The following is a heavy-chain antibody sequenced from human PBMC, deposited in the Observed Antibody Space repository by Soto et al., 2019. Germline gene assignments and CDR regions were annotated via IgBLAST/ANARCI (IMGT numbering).Heavy chain of an antibody. J-gene: IGHJ4*02. CDR2: ISYDGSNK. CDR1: GFTFSSYG. D-gene: IGHD5-12*01. V-gene: IGHV3-30*18. CDR3: AKDSSRDGYEIADY. Sequence: QVQLVESGGGVVQPGRSLRLSCAASGFTFSSYGMQWVRQAPGKGLEWVAVISYDGSNKYYADSVKGRFTISRDNSKNTLYLQMNSLRAEDTAVYYCAKDSSRDGYEIADYWGQGTLVTVSS.